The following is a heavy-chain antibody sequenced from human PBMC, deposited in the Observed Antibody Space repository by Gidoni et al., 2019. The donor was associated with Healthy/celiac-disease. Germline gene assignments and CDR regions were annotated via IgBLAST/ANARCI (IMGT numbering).Heavy chain of an antibody. J-gene: IGHJ2*01. CDR2: IYTSGST. CDR1: GGSVSSGDYY. Sequence: QVQLQESGPGLVKPSQTLSLTCTVSGGSVSSGDYYWSWIRQPAGKGLEWIGRIYTSGSTNYNPSLKSRVTISVDTSKNQFSLKLSSETAADTAVYYCAGGNARYWYFDLWGRGTLVTVSS. CDR3: AGGNARYWYFDL. D-gene: IGHD2-15*01. V-gene: IGHV4-61*02.